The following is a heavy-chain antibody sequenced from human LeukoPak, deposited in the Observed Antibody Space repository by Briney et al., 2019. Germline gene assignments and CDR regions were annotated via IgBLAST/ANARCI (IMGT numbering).Heavy chain of an antibody. CDR1: GGSISSSSYY. D-gene: IGHD2-2*01. V-gene: IGHV4-39*01. CDR3: ARRGYQLLWLSAFDI. J-gene: IGHJ3*02. CDR2: IYYSGST. Sequence: SETLSLTCTVSGGSISSSSYYWGWIRQPPGKGLEWIGSIYYSGSTYYNPSLKSRVTISVDTSKNQFSLKLSSVTAADTAVYYCARRGYQLLWLSAFDIWGQGTMVTVSS.